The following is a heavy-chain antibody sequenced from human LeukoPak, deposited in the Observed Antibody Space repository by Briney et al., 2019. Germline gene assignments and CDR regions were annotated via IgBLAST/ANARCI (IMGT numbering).Heavy chain of an antibody. CDR2: ISSSSSYI. CDR1: GFTFSSYA. J-gene: IGHJ4*02. V-gene: IGHV3-21*01. Sequence: GGSLRLSCAASGFTFSSYAMNWVRQAPGKGLEWVSSISSSSSYIYYADSVKGRFTISRDNAKNSLYLQMNSLRAEDTAVYYCARGDTAMVDFDYWGQGTLVTVSS. CDR3: ARGDTAMVDFDY. D-gene: IGHD5-18*01.